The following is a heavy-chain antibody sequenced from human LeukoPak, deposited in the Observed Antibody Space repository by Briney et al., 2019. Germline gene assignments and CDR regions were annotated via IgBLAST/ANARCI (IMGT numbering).Heavy chain of an antibody. J-gene: IGHJ4*02. V-gene: IGHV1-46*01. Sequence: ASVKVSCKASGYTFTSYYMHWVRQAPGQGREWMGIINPSGGSTSYAQKFQGRVTMTRDTSTSTVYMELSSLRSEDTAVYYCARDLARGYPVYYFDYWGQGTLVTVSS. D-gene: IGHD5-12*01. CDR2: INPSGGST. CDR3: ARDLARGYPVYYFDY. CDR1: GYTFTSYY.